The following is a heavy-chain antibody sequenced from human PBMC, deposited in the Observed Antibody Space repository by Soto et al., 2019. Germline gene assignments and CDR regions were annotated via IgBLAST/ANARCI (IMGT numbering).Heavy chain of an antibody. CDR1: GFTFSSYA. V-gene: IGHV3-23*01. D-gene: IGHD6-19*01. J-gene: IGHJ4*02. CDR2: ISGSGGST. Sequence: GGSLRLSCAASGFTFSSYAMSWVRQAPGKGLEWVSAISGSGGSTYYADSVKGRFTISRDNSKNTLYLQMNSLRAEDTTVYYCVKDEPYSSGWNPYYFDYWGQGTLVTVSS. CDR3: VKDEPYSSGWNPYYFDY.